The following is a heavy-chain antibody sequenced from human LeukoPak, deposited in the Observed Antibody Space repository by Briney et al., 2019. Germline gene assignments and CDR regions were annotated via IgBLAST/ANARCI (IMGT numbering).Heavy chain of an antibody. CDR2: ISSSRSYI. V-gene: IGHV3-21*01. D-gene: IGHD6-13*01. CDR3: ARFIAAPYYFDY. J-gene: IGHJ4*02. CDR1: GFTFSSYS. Sequence: GGSLRLSCAASGFTFSSYSMNWVRQAPGKGLEWVSFISSSRSYIYYADSVKGRFTISRDNAENSLYLQMNSLRAEDTAVYYCARFIAAPYYFDYWGRGTLVTVSS.